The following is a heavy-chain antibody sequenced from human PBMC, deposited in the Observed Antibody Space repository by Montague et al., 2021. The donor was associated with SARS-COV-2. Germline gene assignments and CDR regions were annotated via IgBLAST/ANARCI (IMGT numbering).Heavy chain of an antibody. D-gene: IGHD3-22*01. CDR3: ARVQGITMIVVAIGAFDI. Sequence: TLSLTCTVSGGSISSGGYYWSWIRQHPGKGLEWIGYIYYSGSTYYNPSLKSRVTISVDTSKNQFSLKLSSVTAADTAVYYCARVQGITMIVVAIGAFDIWGQGTVVTVSS. CDR2: IYYSGST. V-gene: IGHV4-31*03. CDR1: GGSISSGGYY. J-gene: IGHJ3*02.